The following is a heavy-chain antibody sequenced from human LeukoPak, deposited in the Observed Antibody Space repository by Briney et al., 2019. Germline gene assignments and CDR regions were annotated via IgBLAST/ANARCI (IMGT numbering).Heavy chain of an antibody. CDR2: IYSGGST. J-gene: IGHJ4*02. CDR3: ARASYGSGILDY. CDR1: AFTASSNY. D-gene: IGHD3-10*01. V-gene: IGHV3-66*01. Sequence: GGTLRLSCAASAFTASSNYMSWVRQAPGKGLEWVSVIYSGGSTYYADSVKGRFTISRDNSKNTLYLQMNSLRAEDTAVYYCARASYGSGILDYWGQGTLVTVSS.